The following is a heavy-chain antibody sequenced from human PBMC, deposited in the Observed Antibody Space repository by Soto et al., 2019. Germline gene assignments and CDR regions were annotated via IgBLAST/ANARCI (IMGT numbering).Heavy chain of an antibody. CDR3: ARTSMQSRVYRYSHGGTDV. CDR2: IDPSDSYT. V-gene: IGHV5-10-1*01. J-gene: IGHJ6*02. D-gene: IGHD5-18*01. CDR1: GYSFTSYW. Sequence: PGESLKISCKGSGYSFTSYWISWVRQMPGKGLEWMGRIDPSDSYTNYSPSFQGHVTISADKSISTAYLQWSSLKASDTAMYYCARTSMQSRVYRYSHGGTDVWGQGTTVTVSS.